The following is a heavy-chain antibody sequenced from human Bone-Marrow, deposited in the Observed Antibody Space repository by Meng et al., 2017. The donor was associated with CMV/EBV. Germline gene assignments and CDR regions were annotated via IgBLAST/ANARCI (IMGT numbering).Heavy chain of an antibody. Sequence: SAMDSCKASGGTFSSYAISWVRQAPGQGLEWMGGIIPILGIANYAQKFKGRVTITADQSTSTAYMELSSLRYEDTAVYYCARDLDLTFESAFDIWGQGTMVTVSS. D-gene: IGHD3-9*01. CDR3: ARDLDLTFESAFDI. CDR2: IIPILGIA. J-gene: IGHJ3*02. CDR1: GGTFSSYA. V-gene: IGHV1-69*10.